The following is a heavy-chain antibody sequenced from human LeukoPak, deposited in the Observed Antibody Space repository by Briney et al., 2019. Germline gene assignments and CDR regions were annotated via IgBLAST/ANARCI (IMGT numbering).Heavy chain of an antibody. V-gene: IGHV3-30*02. J-gene: IGHJ4*02. CDR2: IRYDGSNK. D-gene: IGHD5-18*01. CDR3: AKERGGGGYSYGQYYFDY. Sequence: GGSLRLSCAASGFTFSSYDMHWVRQAPGKGLEWVAFIRYDGSNKYYADSVKGRFTISRDNSKNTLYLQMNSLRAEDTAVYFCAKERGGGGYSYGQYYFDYWVQRTLVTVSS. CDR1: GFTFSSYD.